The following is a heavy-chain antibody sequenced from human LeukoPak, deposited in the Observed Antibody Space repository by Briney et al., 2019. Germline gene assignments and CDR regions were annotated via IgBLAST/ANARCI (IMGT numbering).Heavy chain of an antibody. CDR1: GYTFTGYY. D-gene: IGHD1-26*01. V-gene: IGHV1-2*02. CDR2: TNPNSGGT. J-gene: IGHJ4*02. Sequence: ASVKVSCKASGYTFTGYYMHWVRQAPGQGLEWMGWTNPNSGGTNYAQKFQGRVTMTRDTSISTAYMELSRLRSDDTAVYYCAREASSSSGDGGSYCVDYWGQGTLVTVSS. CDR3: AREASSSSGDGGSYCVDY.